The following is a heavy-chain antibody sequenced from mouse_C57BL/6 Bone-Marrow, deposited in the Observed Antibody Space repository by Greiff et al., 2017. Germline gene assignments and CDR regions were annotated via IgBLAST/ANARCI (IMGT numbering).Heavy chain of an antibody. D-gene: IGHD3-2*02. CDR1: GYTFTSYW. CDR3: AKGQLNMDY. J-gene: IGHJ4*01. V-gene: IGHV1-64*01. Sequence: QVQLQQPGAELVKPGASVKLSCTASGYTFTSYWMPWVKQRPGQGLEWIGMIHPNSGSTNYNEKFKSKATLTVDKSSSTAYLQLSSLTSEDAAVYYCAKGQLNMDYWGQGTSVTVSS. CDR2: IHPNSGST.